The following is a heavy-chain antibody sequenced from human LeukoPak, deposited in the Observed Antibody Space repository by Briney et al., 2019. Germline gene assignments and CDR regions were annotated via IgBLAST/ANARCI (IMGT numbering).Heavy chain of an antibody. CDR2: ISSSISTI. Sequence: GGSLRLSCAASGFTFCIYSMNWVRQAPGKGLEWVSYISSSISTIYYTDTEKGRFTISRDNAKNSLYLQKNSLRAEDTGVYFCARDPRPDLLLSREFAYWSQGTLVTVSS. V-gene: IGHV3-48*01. CDR1: GFTFCIYS. D-gene: IGHD2-2*01. J-gene: IGHJ4*02. CDR3: ARDPRPDLLLSREFAY.